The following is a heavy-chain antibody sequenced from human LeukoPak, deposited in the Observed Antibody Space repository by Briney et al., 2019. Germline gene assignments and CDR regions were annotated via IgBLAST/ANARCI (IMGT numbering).Heavy chain of an antibody. V-gene: IGHV3-15*01. D-gene: IGHD4-17*01. CDR2: SKSKAGGGTT. J-gene: IGHJ3*02. CDR3: TSPPTVQRWDDAFDI. Sequence: GGSLRLSCAASGFIFTNAWMSWVRQAPGKGLEWVGRSKSKAGGGTTDYAAPVKGRFTISRDDSKNMLYLQMNSLKTEDTALYYCTSPPTVQRWDDAFDIWGQGTMVTVSS. CDR1: GFIFTNAW.